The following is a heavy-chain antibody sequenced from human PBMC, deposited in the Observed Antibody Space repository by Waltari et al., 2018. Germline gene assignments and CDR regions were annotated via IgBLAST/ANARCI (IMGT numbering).Heavy chain of an antibody. J-gene: IGHJ4*02. CDR1: GGSIRSGGYY. D-gene: IGHD4-17*01. V-gene: IGHV4-61*09. Sequence: QVQLQESGPGLEKPSQTLSLTCTVSGGSIRSGGYYWTWIRQPAGKGLEWIGYIYSSERVKYNPSLESRVTISVDTSKNQFSLQLSSVTAADTAMYYCARVGDYRGFYWGQGILVTVSS. CDR2: IYSSERV. CDR3: ARVGDYRGFY.